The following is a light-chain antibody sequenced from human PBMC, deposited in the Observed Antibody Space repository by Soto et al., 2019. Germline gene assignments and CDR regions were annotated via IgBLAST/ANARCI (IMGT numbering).Light chain of an antibody. CDR1: QSVSSY. V-gene: IGKV3-11*01. CDR3: QQYNNWPRT. CDR2: DAS. J-gene: IGKJ1*01. Sequence: IVSTQSLAIRSLSTGERATLSCRASQSVSSYLAWYQQKPGQAPRLLIYDASNRATGIPARFSGSGSGTDFTLTISSLQSEDFAVYYCQQYNNWPRTFGQGSKVDI.